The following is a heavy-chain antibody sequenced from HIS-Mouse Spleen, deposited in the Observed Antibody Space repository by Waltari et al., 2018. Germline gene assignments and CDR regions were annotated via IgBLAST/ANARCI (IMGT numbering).Heavy chain of an antibody. V-gene: IGHV3-53*01. J-gene: IGHJ4*02. CDR2: IYSGGST. D-gene: IGHD4-17*01. CDR3: ARGPGYGDYVLYY. Sequence: EVQLVESGGGLIQPGGSLRLSCAASGFTVSSNYMSWVRQAPGKGLEWVSVIYSGGSTYAADSVKGRFTIARDNSKNTLYLQMNSLRAEDTAVYYCARGPGYGDYVLYYWGQGTLVTVSS. CDR1: GFTVSSNY.